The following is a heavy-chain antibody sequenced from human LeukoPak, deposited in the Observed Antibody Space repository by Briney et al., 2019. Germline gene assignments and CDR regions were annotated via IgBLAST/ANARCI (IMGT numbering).Heavy chain of an antibody. D-gene: IGHD3-16*01. V-gene: IGHV3-30*02. CDR2: IRYVGSNK. J-gene: IGHJ4*02. CDR1: GFTFSSYG. Sequence: GGSLRLSCAASGFTFSSYGMHWVRQAPGKGLEWVAFIRYVGSNKYYADSVKGRFTISRDNSKNTLYLQMNSLRAEDTAVYYCAKDGEITFGGVMIGYFDYWGQGTLVTVSS. CDR3: AKDGEITFGGVMIGYFDY.